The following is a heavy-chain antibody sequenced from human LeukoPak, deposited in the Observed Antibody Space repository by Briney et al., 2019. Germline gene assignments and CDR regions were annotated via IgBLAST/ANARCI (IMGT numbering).Heavy chain of an antibody. V-gene: IGHV3-53*01. Sequence: GGSLRLSCAASGLTVSTNYFSWVRLAPGKGLEWVSVIYADGRTFYADSVKGRFTISRGESKNTLSLQMNRLRAEDTAVYYCSRDPTSMVTMGDYWGQGTLVTVSS. CDR1: GLTVSTNY. CDR2: IYADGRT. D-gene: IGHD4-17*01. CDR3: SRDPTSMVTMGDY. J-gene: IGHJ4*02.